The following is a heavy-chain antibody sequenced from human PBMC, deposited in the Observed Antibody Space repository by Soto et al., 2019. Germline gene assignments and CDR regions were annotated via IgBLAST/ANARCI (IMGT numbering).Heavy chain of an antibody. V-gene: IGHV1-2*04. J-gene: IGHJ6*02. CDR2: INPNSGGT. D-gene: IGHD4-17*01. CDR3: ARAASYGDYVLFGMDV. Sequence: QVQLVQSGAEVKKPGASVKVSSKASGYTFTGYYMHWVRQAPGQGLEWMGWINPNSGGTNYAQKFQGWVTMTRDTSISTAYMELSRLISDDTAVYYCARAASYGDYVLFGMDVWGQGTTVTVSS. CDR1: GYTFTGYY.